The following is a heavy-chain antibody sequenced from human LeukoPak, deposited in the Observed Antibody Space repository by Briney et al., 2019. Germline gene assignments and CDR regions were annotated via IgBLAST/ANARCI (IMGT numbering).Heavy chain of an antibody. CDR1: GYTFTGSGWY. Sequence: ASVKVSCKASGYTFTGSGWYLYWLRQAPGQGLECVGWLHPNNGATGYAQKFQGGVAMTTDTSISTAYMELSRLRPDDTAIYYRARDGPAQMVDFDYWGQGTLVTVSS. D-gene: IGHD3-10*01. V-gene: IGHV1-2*02. J-gene: IGHJ4*02. CDR2: LHPNNGAT. CDR3: ARDGPAQMVDFDY.